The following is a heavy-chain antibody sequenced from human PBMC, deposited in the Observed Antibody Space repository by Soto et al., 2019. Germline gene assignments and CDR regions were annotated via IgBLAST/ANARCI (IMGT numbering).Heavy chain of an antibody. CDR2: INHSGST. CDR1: GGSFSGYY. J-gene: IGHJ4*02. V-gene: IGHV4-34*01. Sequence: SETLSLTCAVYGGSFSGYYWSWIRQPPGKGLEWIGEINHSGSTNYNPSLKSRVTISVDTSKNQFSLKLSSVTAADTAVYYCARRRYDFWSGYYMAGTHFDYWGQGTLVTVSS. CDR3: ARRRYDFWSGYYMAGTHFDY. D-gene: IGHD3-3*01.